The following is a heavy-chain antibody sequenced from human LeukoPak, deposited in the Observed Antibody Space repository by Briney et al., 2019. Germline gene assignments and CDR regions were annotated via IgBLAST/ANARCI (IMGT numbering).Heavy chain of an antibody. D-gene: IGHD1-26*01. CDR3: ANARWEPNFDY. J-gene: IGHJ4*02. CDR2: INENGDIA. Sequence: GGSLRLSCAASGFTFDDYAMHWVRQCPGKSLEWVSLINENGDIAYYGDSVRGRFTVSRDNAKNSLYLQMNSLTTEDTALYYCANARWEPNFDYWGQGTLVTVSS. V-gene: IGHV3-43*02. CDR1: GFTFDDYA.